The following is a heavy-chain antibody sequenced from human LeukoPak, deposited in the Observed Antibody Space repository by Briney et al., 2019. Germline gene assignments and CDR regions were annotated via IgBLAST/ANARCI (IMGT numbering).Heavy chain of an antibody. D-gene: IGHD2/OR15-2a*01. Sequence: ASVKVSYKVSGYTLTELSMHWVRQAPGKGLEWMGGFDPEDGETIYAQKFQGRVTMTEDTSTDTAYMELSSLRSEDTAVYYCATPFRHPSRWYFDYWGQGTLVTVSS. CDR3: ATPFRHPSRWYFDY. CDR2: FDPEDGET. CDR1: GYTLTELS. V-gene: IGHV1-24*01. J-gene: IGHJ4*02.